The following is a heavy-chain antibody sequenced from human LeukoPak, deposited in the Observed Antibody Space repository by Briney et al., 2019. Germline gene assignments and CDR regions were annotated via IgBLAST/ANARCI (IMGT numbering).Heavy chain of an antibody. CDR2: INTGNGNT. V-gene: IGHV1-3*04. CDR1: GGTFSSYA. J-gene: IGHJ4*02. CDR3: AREYFYDETPDY. Sequence: ASVKVSCKASGGTFSSYAIHWVRQAPGQRLEWMGWINTGNGNTKYSQKFQDRVTITRDTSASTAYMELSNLRSEDTAVYYCAREYFYDETPDYWGQGTLVTVSS. D-gene: IGHD3-22*01.